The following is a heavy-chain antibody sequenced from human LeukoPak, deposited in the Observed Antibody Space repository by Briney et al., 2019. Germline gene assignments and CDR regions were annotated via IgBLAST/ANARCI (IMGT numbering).Heavy chain of an antibody. CDR3: ARGSDVAFDI. V-gene: IGHV4-34*01. CDR1: GGSFSGYY. CDR2: INHSGST. Sequence: SETLSLTCAVYGGSFSGYYWSWIRQPQGKGLEWIGEINHSGSTNYNPSLKSRVTISVDTSKNQFSLKLSSVTAADTAVYYCARGSDVAFDIWGQGTMVTVSS. J-gene: IGHJ3*02.